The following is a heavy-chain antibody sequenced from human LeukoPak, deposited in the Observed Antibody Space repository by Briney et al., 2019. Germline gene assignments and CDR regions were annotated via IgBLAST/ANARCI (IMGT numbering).Heavy chain of an antibody. CDR2: IRYDGSNK. J-gene: IGHJ4*02. CDR1: GFTFSSYG. V-gene: IGHV3-30*02. CDR3: AKDLFPDYGDYALPLGAFDI. D-gene: IGHD4-17*01. Sequence: GGSLRLSCAASGFTFSSYGMHWVRQAPGKGLEWVAFIRYDGSNKYYADSVKGRFTISRDNSKNTLYLQMNSLRAEDTAVYYCAKDLFPDYGDYALPLGAFDIWGQGTLVTVSS.